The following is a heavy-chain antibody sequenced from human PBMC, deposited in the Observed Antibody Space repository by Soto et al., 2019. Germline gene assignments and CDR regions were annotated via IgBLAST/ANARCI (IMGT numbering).Heavy chain of an antibody. J-gene: IGHJ5*02. CDR1: RGSVSSGGYD. V-gene: IGHV4-31*03. CDR3: ARSITDFWSGYYTHRWFDP. Sequence: SETPSLACTVSRGSVSSGGYDWSWIRQHPGKGLEWIGYIYYSGGTYYNPSLKSRVTISVDTSKNQFSLKLSSVTAADTAVYYCARSITDFWSGYYTHRWFDPWGQGTLVTVSS. CDR2: IYYSGGT. D-gene: IGHD3-3*01.